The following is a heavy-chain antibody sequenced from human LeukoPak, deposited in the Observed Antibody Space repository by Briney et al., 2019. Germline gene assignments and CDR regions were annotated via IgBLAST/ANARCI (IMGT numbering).Heavy chain of an antibody. CDR2: IHNSGNS. Sequence: PSETLSLTCSVSGDSISGYYWSWIRQPPGKGLEWIAYIHNSGNSNYNPSLKSRVTISADTSKNQFSLKMTSVTAADTAVYYCARVGICGGDCYPPGYFQHWGQGTLVTVSS. J-gene: IGHJ1*01. D-gene: IGHD2-21*02. CDR1: GDSISGYY. V-gene: IGHV4-59*01. CDR3: ARVGICGGDCYPPGYFQH.